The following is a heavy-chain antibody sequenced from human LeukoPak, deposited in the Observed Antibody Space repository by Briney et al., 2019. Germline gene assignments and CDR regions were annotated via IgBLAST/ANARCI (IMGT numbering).Heavy chain of an antibody. V-gene: IGHV4-39*01. CDR1: GGSISSSGYY. CDR2: IYYSGST. J-gene: IGHJ4*02. CDR3: ASQTYYYDSSGTITVFDY. D-gene: IGHD3-22*01. Sequence: SETLSLTCTVSGGSISSSGYYWGWIRQPPGKGLEWIRSIYYSGSTYYNPSLKSRVTISVDTSKNQFSLKLSSVTAADTAVYYCASQTYYYDSSGTITVFDYWGQGTLVTVSS.